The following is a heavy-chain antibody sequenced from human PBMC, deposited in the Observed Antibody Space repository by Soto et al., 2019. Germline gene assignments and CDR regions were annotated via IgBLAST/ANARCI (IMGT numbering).Heavy chain of an antibody. CDR2: IYYSGST. Sequence: PSETLSLTCTVSGGSISRYYWGWVREPPGKGLEWIGYIYYSGSTNYNPSLKSRVTISVDTSKNQFSLKLSSVTAADTAVYYCARENVDIVSGLDPWGQGTLVTVSS. CDR1: GGSISRYY. J-gene: IGHJ5*02. V-gene: IGHV4-59*01. D-gene: IGHD5-12*01. CDR3: ARENVDIVSGLDP.